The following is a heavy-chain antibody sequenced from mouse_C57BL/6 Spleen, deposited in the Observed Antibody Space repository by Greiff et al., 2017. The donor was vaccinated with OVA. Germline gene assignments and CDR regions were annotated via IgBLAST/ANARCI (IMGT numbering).Heavy chain of an antibody. D-gene: IGHD1-2*01. CDR2: IYPGDGDT. J-gene: IGHJ1*03. Sequence: QVQLQQSGPELVKPGASVKISCKASGYAFSSSWMNWVKQRPGKGLEWIGRIYPGDGDTNYNGKFKGKATLTADKSSSTAYMQLSSLTSEDSAVYCCARDITLGYFDVWGTGTTVTVSS. CDR1: GYAFSSSW. CDR3: ARDITLGYFDV. V-gene: IGHV1-82*01.